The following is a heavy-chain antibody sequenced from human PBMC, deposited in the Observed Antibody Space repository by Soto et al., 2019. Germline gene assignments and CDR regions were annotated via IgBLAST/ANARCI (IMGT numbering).Heavy chain of an antibody. J-gene: IGHJ4*02. CDR1: GFTFSSYA. CDR2: ISGSGGST. V-gene: IGHV3-23*01. Sequence: GGSLRLFCAASGFTFSSYAMSWVRQAPGKGLEWVSAISGSGGSTYYADSVKGRFTISRDNSKNTLYLQMNSLRAEDTAVYYCAKDTIAGLVIRFDYWGQGTLVTVSS. D-gene: IGHD3-9*01. CDR3: AKDTIAGLVIRFDY.